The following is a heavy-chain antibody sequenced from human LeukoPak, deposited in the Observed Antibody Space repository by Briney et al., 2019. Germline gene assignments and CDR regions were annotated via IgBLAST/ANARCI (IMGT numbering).Heavy chain of an antibody. CDR2: IYYSGST. V-gene: IGHV4-59*08. Sequence: PSETLSLTCTVSGGFISSYYWSWIRQPPGKGLEWIGYIYYSGSTNYNPSLKRRVTISVDTSKNQFSLKLSSVTAADPAVYYCARHLTTVTPYDYYYGMDVWGQGTTVTVSS. J-gene: IGHJ6*02. CDR1: GGFISSYY. CDR3: ARHLTTVTPYDYYYGMDV. D-gene: IGHD4-17*01.